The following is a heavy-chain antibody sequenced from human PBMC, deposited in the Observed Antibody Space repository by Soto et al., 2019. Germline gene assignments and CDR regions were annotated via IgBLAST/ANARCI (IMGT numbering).Heavy chain of an antibody. CDR3: AKDRSLVRGPMPY. Sequence: XESLRLSCAASGFTFSSYGMHWVRQAPGKGLEWVAVISYDGSNKYYADSVKGRFTISRDNSKNTLYLQMNSLRAEDTAVYYCAKDRSLVRGPMPYWGQGTLVTVSS. J-gene: IGHJ4*02. CDR1: GFTFSSYG. CDR2: ISYDGSNK. D-gene: IGHD3-10*01. V-gene: IGHV3-30*18.